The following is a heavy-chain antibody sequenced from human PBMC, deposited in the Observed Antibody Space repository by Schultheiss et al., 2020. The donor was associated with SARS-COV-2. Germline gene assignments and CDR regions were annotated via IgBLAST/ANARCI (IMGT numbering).Heavy chain of an antibody. J-gene: IGHJ6*02. Sequence: SETLSLTCTVSGGSVSRGSYYWSWIRQPPGKGLEWIGYIYYSGSTNYNPSLKSRVTISVDTSKNQFSLKLSSVTAADTAVYYCARDNPPYYYYGVDVWGQGITVTVSS. CDR2: IYYSGST. CDR1: GGSVSRGSYY. CDR3: ARDNPPYYYYGVDV. V-gene: IGHV4-61*01.